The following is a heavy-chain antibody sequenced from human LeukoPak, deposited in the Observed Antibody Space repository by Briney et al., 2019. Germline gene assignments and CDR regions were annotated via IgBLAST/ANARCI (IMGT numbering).Heavy chain of an antibody. J-gene: IGHJ5*02. D-gene: IGHD6-13*01. CDR3: ARGLSSPNWLDP. CDR2: IYYSGST. Sequence: PSETLSLTCTVSGGSISSYYWSWIRQPPGKGLEWIGYIYYSGSTNYNPSLKSRVTISVDTSKNQFSLKLSSVTAADTALYYCARGLSSPNWLDPWGQGTLVTVSS. CDR1: GGSISSYY. V-gene: IGHV4-59*01.